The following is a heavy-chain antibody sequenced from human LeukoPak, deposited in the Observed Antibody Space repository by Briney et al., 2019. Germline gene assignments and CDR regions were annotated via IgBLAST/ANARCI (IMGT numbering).Heavy chain of an antibody. CDR1: GGSFSGYY. V-gene: IGHV4-34*01. Sequence: SETLSLTCAVYGGSFSGYYWSWIRQPPGKGLEWIGEINHSGSTNYNPSLKSRVTMSVDTSKNQLSLKVISVTAADTAVYYCASGGDRVVPAAMRVANWFDPWGQGTLVTVSS. J-gene: IGHJ5*02. D-gene: IGHD2-2*01. CDR3: ASGGDRVVPAAMRVANWFDP. CDR2: INHSGST.